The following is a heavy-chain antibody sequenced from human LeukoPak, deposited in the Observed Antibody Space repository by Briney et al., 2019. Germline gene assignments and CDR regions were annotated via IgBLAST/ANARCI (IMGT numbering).Heavy chain of an antibody. Sequence: GRSLRLSCAASGFTFSSYGMHWVRQAPGKGLEWVAVISYDGSNKCYADSVKGRFTISRDNSKNTLYLQMNSLRAEDTAVYYCAKSYSDTVTPFGYWGQGTLVTVSS. D-gene: IGHD4-17*01. CDR3: AKSYSDTVTPFGY. CDR1: GFTFSSYG. V-gene: IGHV3-30*18. CDR2: ISYDGSNK. J-gene: IGHJ4*02.